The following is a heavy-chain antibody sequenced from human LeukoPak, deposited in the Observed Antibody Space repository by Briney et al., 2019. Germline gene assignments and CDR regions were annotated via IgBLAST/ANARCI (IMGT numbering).Heavy chain of an antibody. Sequence: ASVKVSCKVSGYTLTELSMHWVRQAPGKGLEWMGGFDPEDGETIYAQKFQGRVTMTEDTSTDTAYMELNSLRSEDTAVYYCATGPPYCSGGSCYYYWGQGTLVTVSS. CDR3: ATGPPYCSGGSCYYY. CDR1: GYTLTELS. V-gene: IGHV1-24*01. CDR2: FDPEDGET. D-gene: IGHD2-15*01. J-gene: IGHJ4*02.